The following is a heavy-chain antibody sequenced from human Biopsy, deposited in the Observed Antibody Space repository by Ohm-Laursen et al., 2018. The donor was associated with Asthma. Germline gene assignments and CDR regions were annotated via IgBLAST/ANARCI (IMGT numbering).Heavy chain of an antibody. CDR2: IYYSGRT. Sequence: SDTLSLTWIVSGDAMSTSGSYWGWIRQSPGKGLEWIGGIYYSGRTYYNPSPGSRVTISAATSKNQFSRKVTSVTAADTAVYYCARAVSSSSYWYFDLWGRGDLVTVSS. V-gene: IGHV4-39*01. J-gene: IGHJ2*01. CDR3: ARAVSSSSYWYFDL. CDR1: GDAMSTSGSY. D-gene: IGHD6-6*01.